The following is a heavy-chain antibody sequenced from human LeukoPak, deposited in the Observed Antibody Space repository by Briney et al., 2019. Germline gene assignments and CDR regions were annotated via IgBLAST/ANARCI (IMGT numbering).Heavy chain of an antibody. CDR1: GYTFTCYY. D-gene: IGHD3-10*01. Sequence: ASVTVSCRASGYTFTCYYMHWVRQAPGQGLEWMGRINPNSGGTNYAQKVQGRVTMTRDTSNSTAYMELSRLRSDDTAVYYCAREAPVGFGELGAFDIWGQGTMVTVSS. J-gene: IGHJ3*02. CDR3: AREAPVGFGELGAFDI. V-gene: IGHV1-2*06. CDR2: INPNSGGT.